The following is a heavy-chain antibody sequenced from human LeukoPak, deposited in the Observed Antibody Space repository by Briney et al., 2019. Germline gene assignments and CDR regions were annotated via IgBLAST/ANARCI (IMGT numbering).Heavy chain of an antibody. V-gene: IGHV3-33*01. CDR2: IWYDGSNK. J-gene: IGHJ6*02. CDR1: GFTFSSYG. CDR3: ARDLGRQTISHYCEDV. D-gene: IGHD3-22*01. Sequence: GGSLRLSCAASGFTFSSYGMHWVRQAPGKGLGWVAVIWYDGSNKYYADSVKGRFTISRDNSKNTLYLQMNSLRAEDTAVYYCARDLGRQTISHYCEDVWGQGTTVTVSS.